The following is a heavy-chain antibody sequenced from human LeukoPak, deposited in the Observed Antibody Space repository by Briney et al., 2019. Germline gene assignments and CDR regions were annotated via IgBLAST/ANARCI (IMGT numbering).Heavy chain of an antibody. V-gene: IGHV3-23*01. D-gene: IGHD1-26*01. CDR2: TSDRGDYT. CDR1: GFTFSSYD. J-gene: IGHJ4*02. Sequence: GGSLRLSCAASGFTFSSYDMIWVRQAPGKGLEWVSGTSDRGDYTYYADSVKGRFTISRDNSKNTLYLQMNSLRAEDTALYFCAKKAQYNGNYPLDYWGQGTLVTVSS. CDR3: AKKAQYNGNYPLDY.